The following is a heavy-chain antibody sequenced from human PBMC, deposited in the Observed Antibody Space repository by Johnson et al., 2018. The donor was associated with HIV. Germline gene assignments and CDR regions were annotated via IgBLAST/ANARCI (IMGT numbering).Heavy chain of an antibody. J-gene: IGHJ3*02. CDR3: ARHRAAVLWFREGDAFDI. D-gene: IGHD3-10*01. V-gene: IGHV3-30*02. CDR1: GFSFSSYG. CDR2: TQYDGSNK. Sequence: QVQLVESGGGVVQPGGSLRLSCAASGFSFSSYGIHWVRQAPGRGLEWVAFTQYDGSNKYYADSVKGRFTISRDNSKNTLYLQMNSLRAEDTAVYYCARHRAAVLWFREGDAFDIWGQGTMVTVSS.